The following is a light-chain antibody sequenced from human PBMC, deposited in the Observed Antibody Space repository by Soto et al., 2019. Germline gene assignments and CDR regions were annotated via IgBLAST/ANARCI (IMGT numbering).Light chain of an antibody. Sequence: DIQMTQSPSSLSASVGDMVTITCRASHSISGWLAWYQQKPGKAPKLLIYGASSLHTGVPSRLRGSGYGTELTISISSMKHDDVETYYCQHFNGYTWTFGQGTKVDIK. CDR2: GAS. J-gene: IGKJ1*01. V-gene: IGKV1-5*01. CDR1: HSISGW. CDR3: QHFNGYTWT.